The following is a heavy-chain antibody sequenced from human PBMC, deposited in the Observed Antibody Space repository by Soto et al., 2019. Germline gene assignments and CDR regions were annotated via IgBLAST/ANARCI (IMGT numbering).Heavy chain of an antibody. J-gene: IGHJ5*02. D-gene: IGHD2-2*02. CDR2: IYYSGST. CDR1: GGSISSSSYY. CDR3: ARRGVVVVPAAIPDSWFDP. Sequence: PSETLSLTCTVSGGSISSSSYYWGWIRQPPGKGLEWIGSIYYSGSTYYNPSLKSRVTISVDTSKNQFSLKLSSVTAADTAVYYCARRGVVVVPAAIPDSWFDPWGQGTLVTVSS. V-gene: IGHV4-39*01.